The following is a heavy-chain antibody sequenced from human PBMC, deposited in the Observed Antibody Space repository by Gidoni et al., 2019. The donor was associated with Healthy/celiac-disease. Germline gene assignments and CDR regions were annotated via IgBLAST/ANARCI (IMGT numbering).Heavy chain of an antibody. CDR3: TTDYYDSSGYYWFDP. V-gene: IGHV3-15*01. CDR1: GFTFSNAW. D-gene: IGHD3-22*01. Sequence: EVQLVESGGGLVKPGGSLRLSCAASGFTFSNAWMSWVRQAPGKGLEWVGRIKSKTDGGTTDYAAPVKGRFTISRDDSKNTLYLQMNSLKTEDTAVYYCTTDYYDSSGYYWFDPWGQGTLVTVSS. CDR2: IKSKTDGGTT. J-gene: IGHJ5*02.